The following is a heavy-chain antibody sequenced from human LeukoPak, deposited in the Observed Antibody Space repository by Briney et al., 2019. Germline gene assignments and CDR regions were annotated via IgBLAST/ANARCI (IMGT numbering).Heavy chain of an antibody. D-gene: IGHD5-18*01. CDR2: IYPGDSDT. Sequence: GESLKISCKGSGYIFTNYWIGWVRQMPGKGPEWMGIIYPGDSDTRYSPSFQGQVTISADKSISTAYLQWSSLKASDTATYYCARHLRLWQNWFDPWGQGTLVTVSS. CDR3: ARHLRLWQNWFDP. CDR1: GYIFTNYW. J-gene: IGHJ5*02. V-gene: IGHV5-51*01.